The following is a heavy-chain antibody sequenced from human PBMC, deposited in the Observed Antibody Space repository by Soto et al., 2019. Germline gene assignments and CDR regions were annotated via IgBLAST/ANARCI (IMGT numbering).Heavy chain of an antibody. D-gene: IGHD2-15*01. CDR3: ARGDREDILVVVGARPGEYGIDI. CDR1: GFTFRNYA. CDR2: IAYDGSNA. J-gene: IGHJ6*02. Sequence: QVQLVESGGGVVQPGGSLRLSCAASGFTFRNYAMHWVRQAPGKGLECLAVIAYDGSNAFYRDYVKGRFTISRDNSKNPLYLHMNSLRSEDTGVYYCARGDREDILVVVGARPGEYGIDIWGQGTTVTVSS. V-gene: IGHV3-30-3*01.